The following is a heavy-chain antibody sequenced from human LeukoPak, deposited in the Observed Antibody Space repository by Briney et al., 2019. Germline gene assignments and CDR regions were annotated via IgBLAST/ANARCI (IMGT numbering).Heavy chain of an antibody. D-gene: IGHD3-10*01. V-gene: IGHV4-61*02. CDR3: ARGYYYRT. J-gene: IGHJ4*02. CDR2: IYADGSS. CDR1: GCSVGSDNSY. Sequence: SETLSLTCTVSGCSVGSDNSYWNWIRQPAGKGLEWIGRIYADGSSTYNPSLKSRVTILVDTSKNQFSLRLSSMTAADTAVYYCARGYYYRTWGQGTLVTVSS.